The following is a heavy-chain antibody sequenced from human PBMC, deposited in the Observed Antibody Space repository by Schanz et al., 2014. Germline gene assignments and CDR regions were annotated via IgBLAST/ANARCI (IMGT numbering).Heavy chain of an antibody. CDR1: GASISSRDFY. J-gene: IGHJ4*02. D-gene: IGHD2-2*01. V-gene: IGHV4-31*03. Sequence: QVQLQESGPGLAKPSQTLSLTSTVSGASISSRDFYWSWIRQFPGKGLEWIGYISYSGRTYYSPSLKSRLTMSVDASKNQFTLRLSSVTAADTAIYYCSRGECSSTSCHEVAPPDDWGQGTLVTVSS. CDR2: ISYSGRT. CDR3: SRGECSSTSCHEVAPPDD.